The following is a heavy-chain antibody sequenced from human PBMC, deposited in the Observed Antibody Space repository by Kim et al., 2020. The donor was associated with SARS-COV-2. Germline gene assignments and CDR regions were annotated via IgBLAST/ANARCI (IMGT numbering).Heavy chain of an antibody. CDR3: AKKLALCVPGGIDR. CDR1: GFTFSSYG. CDR2: ISGISGKS. J-gene: IGHJ5*02. Sequence: GGSLRLSCAASGFTFSSYGMYWVRQAPGKGLEWVGSISGISGKSYYADSVRGRFTISRDDSRNTLYLQMDGLSAEDTATYYCAKKLALCVPGGIDRWGEG. D-gene: IGHD3-3*02. V-gene: IGHV3-23*01.